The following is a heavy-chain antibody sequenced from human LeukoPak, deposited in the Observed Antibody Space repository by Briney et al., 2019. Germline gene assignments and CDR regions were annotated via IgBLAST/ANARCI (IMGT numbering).Heavy chain of an antibody. CDR2: ISWNSGSI. Sequence: GRSLRLSCAASGFTFDDYAMHWVRRAPGKGLEWVSGISWNSGSIGYADSVKGRFTISRDNAKNSLYLQMNSLRAEDTALYYCAKVSTARSSSWYVSFDYWGQGTLVTVSS. D-gene: IGHD6-13*01. CDR1: GFTFDDYA. V-gene: IGHV3-9*01. CDR3: AKVSTARSSSWYVSFDY. J-gene: IGHJ4*02.